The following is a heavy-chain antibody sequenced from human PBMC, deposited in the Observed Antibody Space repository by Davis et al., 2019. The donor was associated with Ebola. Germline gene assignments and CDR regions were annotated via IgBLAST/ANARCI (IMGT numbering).Heavy chain of an antibody. J-gene: IGHJ4*02. CDR1: GFTFSSYS. Sequence: GGSLRLSCAASGFTFSSYSMNWVRQAPGKGLEWVSSISSSSSYIYYADSVKGRFTISRDNSKNTLYLQMNSLRAEDTAVYYCARDGPEYYDFWSGYIPYWGQGTLVTVSS. V-gene: IGHV3-21*04. CDR2: ISSSSSYI. CDR3: ARDGPEYYDFWSGYIPY. D-gene: IGHD3-3*01.